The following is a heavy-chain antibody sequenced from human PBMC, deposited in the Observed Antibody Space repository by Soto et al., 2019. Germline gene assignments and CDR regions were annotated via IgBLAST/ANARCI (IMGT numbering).Heavy chain of an antibody. J-gene: IGHJ5*02. CDR1: GFSLSTSGVG. D-gene: IGHD2-2*01. CDR2: IYWDDDK. CDR3: AHRLQDIVVVPAAGWFDP. Sequence: QITLKESGPTLVKPTQTLTLTCTFSGFSLSTSGVGVGWIRQPPGKALEWLALIYWDDDKRYSPSLKSRLTITKDTSKTQVVLTMTNMDPVDTATYYCAHRLQDIVVVPAAGWFDPWGQGTLVTVSS. V-gene: IGHV2-5*02.